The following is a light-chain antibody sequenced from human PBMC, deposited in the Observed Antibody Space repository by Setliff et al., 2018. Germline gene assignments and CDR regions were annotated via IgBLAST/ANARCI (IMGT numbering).Light chain of an antibody. Sequence: DIQMTQSPSTLSASVGDRVTITCRASQSISSWLAWYQQKPGKAPKLLIYKASSLESGVPSRFSGSGSGTEFTLTISSLRPDDFATYYCQQYRTFGQGTKVDIK. CDR2: KAS. V-gene: IGKV1-5*03. CDR3: QQYRT. J-gene: IGKJ1*01. CDR1: QSISSW.